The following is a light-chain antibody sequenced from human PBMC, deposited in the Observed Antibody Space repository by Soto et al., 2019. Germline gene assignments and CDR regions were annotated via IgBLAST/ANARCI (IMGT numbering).Light chain of an antibody. CDR3: AAWGDSLNTWV. V-gene: IGLV2-11*01. CDR2: DVS. CDR1: NSYIGNYNY. J-gene: IGLJ3*02. Sequence: QSALTQPRSVSGSPGQSVTISCTGTNSYIGNYNYVSWYQQHPGKAPKVMIYDVSKRPSGVPDRFSGSKSGNTASLTISGLQDEDEADYFCAAWGDSLNTWVFGGGTKVTVL.